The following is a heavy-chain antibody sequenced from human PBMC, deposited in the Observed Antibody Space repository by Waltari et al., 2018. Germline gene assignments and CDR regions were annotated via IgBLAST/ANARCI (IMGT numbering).Heavy chain of an antibody. CDR1: GYSISSGYY. CDR2: IYHSGST. V-gene: IGHV4-38-2*01. CDR3: ARRDSSGWYGGYFDY. J-gene: IGHJ4*02. Sequence: QVQLQESGPGLVKPSETPSLTCAVSGYSISSGYYWGWIRQPPGKGLEWIGSIYHSGSTYYNPSLKSRVTISVDTSKNQFSLKLSSVTAADTAVYYCARRDSSGWYGGYFDYWGQGTLVTVSS. D-gene: IGHD6-19*01.